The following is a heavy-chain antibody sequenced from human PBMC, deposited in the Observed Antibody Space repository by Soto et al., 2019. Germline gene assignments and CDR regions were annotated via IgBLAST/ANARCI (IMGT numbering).Heavy chain of an antibody. Sequence: WGALLVSWAASGFTFSNAWMSWVRQAEGKGLEWVGRIKSKTDGGTTDYAAPVKGRFTISRDDSKNTLYLQMNSLKTEDTAVYYCTTAVVATMGDYYYYGMDVWGQGTPVTVSS. CDR2: IKSKTDGGTT. V-gene: IGHV3-15*01. CDR1: GFTFSNAW. CDR3: TTAVVATMGDYYYYGMDV. D-gene: IGHD5-12*01. J-gene: IGHJ6*02.